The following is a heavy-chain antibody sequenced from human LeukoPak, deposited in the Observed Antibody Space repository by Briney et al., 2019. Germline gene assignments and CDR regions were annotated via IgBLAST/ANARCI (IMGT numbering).Heavy chain of an antibody. D-gene: IGHD1-26*01. V-gene: IGHV1-69*01. CDR3: ARRCFPGSYFDYYGMDV. Sequence: GASVKVSCKASGGTFSSYDINWVRQAPGQGLEWMGGIIPIFGTANYAQKFQGRVTITADESTSTAYMELSSLRSEDTAVYYCARRCFPGSYFDYYGMDVWGQGTTVTVSS. CDR1: GGTFSSYD. CDR2: IIPIFGTA. J-gene: IGHJ6*02.